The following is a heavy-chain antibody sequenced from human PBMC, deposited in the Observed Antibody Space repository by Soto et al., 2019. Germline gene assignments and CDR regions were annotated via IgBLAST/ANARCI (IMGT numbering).Heavy chain of an antibody. CDR1: GSTFSNNA. CDR2: ISVSGRST. D-gene: IGHD6-6*01. V-gene: IGHV3-23*01. J-gene: IGHJ4*02. Sequence: GGSLRLSCAASGSTFSNNAMTWVRQAPGKGLEWVSTISVSGRSTYYADSVKGRFTISRDNSKNTLYLQLNSLRAEDTAIYYCAKRGAGSSSYNVYYDSWGQGNRVTVSS. CDR3: AKRGAGSSSYNVYYDS.